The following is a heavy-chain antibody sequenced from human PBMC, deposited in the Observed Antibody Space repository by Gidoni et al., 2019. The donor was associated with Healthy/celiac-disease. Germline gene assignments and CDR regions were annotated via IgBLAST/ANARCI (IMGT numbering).Heavy chain of an antibody. CDR2: IYTRGST. V-gene: IGHV4-61*02. J-gene: IGHJ4*02. Sequence: QVQLQESGPRLVKPSPTLSLTCTVSAGSHSSCSYHWSWIRQPAGKGLEWIGRIYTRGSTNYNPSLKSRVTISVDTSKNQFSLKLSSVTAADTAVYYCARGSRNWNGVGYWGQGTLVTVSS. CDR3: ARGSRNWNGVGY. D-gene: IGHD1-20*01. CDR1: AGSHSSCSYH.